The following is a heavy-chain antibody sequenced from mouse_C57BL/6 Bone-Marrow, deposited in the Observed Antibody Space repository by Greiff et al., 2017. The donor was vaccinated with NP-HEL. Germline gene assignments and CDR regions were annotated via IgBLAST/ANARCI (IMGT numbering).Heavy chain of an antibody. CDR3: AREDYGNAMDY. Sequence: EVHLVESGGGLVKPGGSLKLSCAASGFTFSSYAMSWVRQTPEKRLEWVATISDGGSYTYSPDNVKGRFTISRDNAKNNLYLQMSHLKAEDTAMYYCAREDYGNAMDYWGQGTSVTVSS. V-gene: IGHV5-4*01. D-gene: IGHD2-1*01. J-gene: IGHJ4*01. CDR1: GFTFSSYA. CDR2: ISDGGSYT.